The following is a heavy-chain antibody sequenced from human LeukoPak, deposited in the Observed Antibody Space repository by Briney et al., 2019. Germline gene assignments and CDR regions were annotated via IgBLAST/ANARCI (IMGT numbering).Heavy chain of an antibody. CDR2: IYSGGST. J-gene: IGHJ4*02. V-gene: IGHV3-53*01. Sequence: GGSLRLSCAASGFTVSSNYMSWVRQAPGKGLEWVSVIYSGGSTYYADSVKGRFTISRDNSKNTLYLQMNSLRAEDTAVYYCARGPGDSSSPFDYWGQGTLVTVSS. D-gene: IGHD6-6*01. CDR3: ARGPGDSSSPFDY. CDR1: GFTVSSNY.